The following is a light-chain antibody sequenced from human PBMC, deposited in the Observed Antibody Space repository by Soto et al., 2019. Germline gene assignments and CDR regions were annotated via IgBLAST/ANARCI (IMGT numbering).Light chain of an antibody. V-gene: IGLV2-18*02. J-gene: IGLJ2*01. Sequence: QSVLTQPPSVSGSPGQSVTISCTGTSSDVGSYNRVSWYQQPPGTAPKLMIYEVRNRPSGVPDRFSGSKSCNTASLTISGLQAEDEADYYCSSYTSSSTLVFGGGTKLTVL. CDR1: SSDVGSYNR. CDR2: EVR. CDR3: SSYTSSSTLV.